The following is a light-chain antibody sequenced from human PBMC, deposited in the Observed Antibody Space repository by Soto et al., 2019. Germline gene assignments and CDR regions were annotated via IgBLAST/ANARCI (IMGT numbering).Light chain of an antibody. Sequence: DIQLTQSPPTLSASVGDRVTITCRASQSIRYYLAWYQQMPGKAPKLLIYGASSLQSGVPSRFSGSGSGTEFTLTISSLQPDDFATYFCQHHNSYSQTFGQGTXV. CDR2: GAS. J-gene: IGKJ1*01. V-gene: IGKV1-5*01. CDR1: QSIRYY. CDR3: QHHNSYSQT.